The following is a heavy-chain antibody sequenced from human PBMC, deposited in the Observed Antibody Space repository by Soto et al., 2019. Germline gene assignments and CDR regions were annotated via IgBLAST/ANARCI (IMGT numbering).Heavy chain of an antibody. CDR2: IYYSGST. CDR3: ARDHHYYYYYYMDV. CDR1: GGSISSYY. J-gene: IGHJ6*03. V-gene: IGHV4-59*01. Sequence: SETLSLTCTVSGGSISSYYWSWIRQPPGKGLEWIGYIYYSGSTNYNPSLKSRVTISVDTSKNQFSLKLSSVTAADTAVYYCARDHHYYYYYYMDVWGKGTTVTVSS.